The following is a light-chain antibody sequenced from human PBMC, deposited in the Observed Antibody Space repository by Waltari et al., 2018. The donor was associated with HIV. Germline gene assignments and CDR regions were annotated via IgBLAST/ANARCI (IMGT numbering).Light chain of an antibody. CDR3: QQYSDIPRT. CDR1: RAIGQS. Sequence: DIQMAQSPASLSASLGDRVSITCRASRAIGQSLAWFHQKPGKSPMALIYSASTRHTEVPPIFVGSGSGTEFVLTIVSLQPDDFGTYYCQQYSDIPRTFGGGTKV. CDR2: SAS. J-gene: IGKJ4*01. V-gene: IGKV1-16*01.